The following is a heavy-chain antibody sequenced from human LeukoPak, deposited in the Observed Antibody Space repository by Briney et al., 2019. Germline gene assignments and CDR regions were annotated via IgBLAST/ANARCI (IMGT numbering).Heavy chain of an antibody. V-gene: IGHV4-34*01. CDR1: GGSFSGYY. CDR2: INHSGST. J-gene: IGHJ4*02. Sequence: PSETLSLTCAVYGGSFSGYYWSWIRQPPGKGLEWIGEINHSGSTNYNPSLKSRVTISVDTSKNQFSLKLSSVTAADTAVYYCARRDRKDYVWGSYRHVHPFDYWGQGTLVTVSS. D-gene: IGHD3-16*02. CDR3: ARRDRKDYVWGSYRHVHPFDY.